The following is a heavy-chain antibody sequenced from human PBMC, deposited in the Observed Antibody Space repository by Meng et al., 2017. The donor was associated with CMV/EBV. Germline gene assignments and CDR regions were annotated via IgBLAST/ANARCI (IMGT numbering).Heavy chain of an antibody. CDR3: VRTFVAGTVLGGVDY. CDR2: ISYDGSNK. Sequence: GESLKISCAASGFTFSSYAMHWVRQAPGKGLEWVAVISYDGSNKYYADSVKGRFTIFRDNSKNTLYLQMNSLRAEDTAVYYCVRTFVAGTVLGGVDYWGQGTLVTVSS. CDR1: GFTFSSYA. V-gene: IGHV3-30-3*01. D-gene: IGHD6-19*01. J-gene: IGHJ4*02.